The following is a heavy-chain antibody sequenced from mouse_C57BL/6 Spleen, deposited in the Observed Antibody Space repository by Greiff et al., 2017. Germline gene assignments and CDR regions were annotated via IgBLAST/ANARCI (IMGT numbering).Heavy chain of an antibody. CDR2: INPSNGGT. V-gene: IGHV1-53*01. J-gene: IGHJ4*01. CDR3: ARDEGLAGTRAMDY. D-gene: IGHD4-1*01. CDR1: GYTFTSYW. Sequence: QVQLKQPGTELVKPGASVKTSCKASGYTFTSYWMHWVKQRPGQGLEWIGNINPSNGGTNYNEKFKSKATLTVDKSSSAAYMQLSSLTSEDSAVYYCARDEGLAGTRAMDYWGQGTSVTVSS.